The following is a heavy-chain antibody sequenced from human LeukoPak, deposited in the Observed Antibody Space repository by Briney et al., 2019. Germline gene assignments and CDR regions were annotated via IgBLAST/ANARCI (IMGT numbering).Heavy chain of an antibody. CDR3: ARGSFLAVAGMVGGDY. J-gene: IGHJ4*02. CDR1: GGSISSSSYY. Sequence: SETLSLTCTVSGGSISSSSYYWGWIRQPPGKGLEWIGSIHYSGSTSYNPSLKSRVTISVDTSKNQFSLKLSSVTAADTAVYYCARGSFLAVAGMVGGDYWGQGTLVTVSS. V-gene: IGHV4-39*07. CDR2: IHYSGST. D-gene: IGHD6-19*01.